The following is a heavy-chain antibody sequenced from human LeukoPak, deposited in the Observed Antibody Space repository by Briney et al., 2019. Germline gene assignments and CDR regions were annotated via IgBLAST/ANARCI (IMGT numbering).Heavy chain of an antibody. Sequence: GGSLRLSCAASGFTLSSYAMSWVRQAPGKGLEWVSAISGSGGSTYYADSVKGRFTISRDNSKNTLYLQMNSLRAEDTAVYYCAKMDIVATYYFDYWGQGTLVTVSS. CDR2: ISGSGGST. J-gene: IGHJ4*02. D-gene: IGHD2-2*03. CDR1: GFTLSSYA. V-gene: IGHV3-23*01. CDR3: AKMDIVATYYFDY.